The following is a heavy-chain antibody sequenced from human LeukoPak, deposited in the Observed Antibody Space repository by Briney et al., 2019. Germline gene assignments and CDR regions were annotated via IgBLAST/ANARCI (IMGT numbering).Heavy chain of an antibody. D-gene: IGHD2-2*01. CDR2: KNPNSGNT. V-gene: IGHV1-8*01. Sequence: ASVKVSCKASRYTFTSYDINWVRQATGQGLECMGWKNPNSGNTGYAQKFQGRVTTTRNTSISTAYMELSSLRSEDTAVYYCARKYLSIVVVPAATQNWFDPWGQGTRVTVSS. J-gene: IGHJ5*02. CDR1: RYTFTSYD. CDR3: ARKYLSIVVVPAATQNWFDP.